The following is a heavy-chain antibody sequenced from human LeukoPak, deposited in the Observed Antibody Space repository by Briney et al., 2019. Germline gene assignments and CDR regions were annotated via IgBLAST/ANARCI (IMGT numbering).Heavy chain of an antibody. J-gene: IGHJ4*02. CDR3: ARDGTSVMVDFDY. CDR1: GYTFTDYY. CDR2: INANSGGT. Sequence: ASVKVSCKASGYTFTDYYLYWVRQAPGQGLEWMGWINANSGGTNYAQKFQGRVTMTRDTSISTAYMELSRLRSDDTAVYYCARDGTSVMVDFDYWGQGTLVTVSS. D-gene: IGHD5-18*01. V-gene: IGHV1-2*02.